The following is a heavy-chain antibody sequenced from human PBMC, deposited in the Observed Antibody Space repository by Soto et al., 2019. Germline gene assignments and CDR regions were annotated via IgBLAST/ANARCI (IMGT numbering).Heavy chain of an antibody. D-gene: IGHD6-19*01. CDR2: VTHSQAI. J-gene: IGHJ4*02. V-gene: IGHV4-30-2*01. CDR1: GGSIDSGAFS. Sequence: SETLSLTCAVSGGSIDSGAFSLSWIRQPPGNGRDWIGYVTHSQAIYSIPTLKGRLTLSLDYSQTQCCLELTALTAADWTFYYCARIHCAQSSMDYWDRGIMVTVSS. CDR3: ARIHCAQSSMDY.